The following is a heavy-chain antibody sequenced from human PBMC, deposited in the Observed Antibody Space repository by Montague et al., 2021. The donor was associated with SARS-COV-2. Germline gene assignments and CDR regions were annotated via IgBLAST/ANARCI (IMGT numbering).Heavy chain of an antibody. CDR3: ARETIVPAAIGYYYYMDV. CDR2: INSDVSIT. Sequence: SLRLSCAASGFTFSSYWMHWVRRAPGKGLVWVSRINSDVSITNYXDSXKGRFTISRDNAKNTLYLQMNSLRDDDTAVYYCARETIVPAAIGYYYYMDVWGKGTPVTVSS. V-gene: IGHV3-74*01. J-gene: IGHJ6*03. CDR1: GFTFSSYW. D-gene: IGHD2-2*01.